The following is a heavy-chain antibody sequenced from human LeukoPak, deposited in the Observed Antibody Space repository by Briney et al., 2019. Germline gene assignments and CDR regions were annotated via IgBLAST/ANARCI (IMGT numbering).Heavy chain of an antibody. CDR2: INTNTGNP. J-gene: IGHJ5*02. CDR3: ARSPPLRFLEWLLQQDPYNWFDP. D-gene: IGHD3-3*01. V-gene: IGHV7-4-1*02. CDR1: GYTFTSYA. Sequence: ASVKVSCKASGYTFTSYAMDWVRQAPGQGLELMGWINTNTGNPTYAQGFTGRFVFSLDTSVSTAYLQISSLKAEDTAVYYCARSPPLRFLEWLLQQDPYNWFDPWGQGTLVTVSS.